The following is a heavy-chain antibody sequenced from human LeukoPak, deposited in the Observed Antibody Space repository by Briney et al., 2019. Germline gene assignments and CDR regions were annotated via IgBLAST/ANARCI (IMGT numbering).Heavy chain of an antibody. D-gene: IGHD6-19*01. V-gene: IGHV3-9*01. CDR2: ISWNSGTV. J-gene: IGHJ4*02. CDR3: AKGGYSSGWYGDH. Sequence: PGGSLRLSCAASGFTFDVYGMHWVRQAPGKGLEWVSGISWNSGTVVYADSVRGRFTISRDNAKNSVYLQMNSLKAEDTALYYCAKGGYSSGWYGDHWGQGTLVTVSS. CDR1: GFTFDVYG.